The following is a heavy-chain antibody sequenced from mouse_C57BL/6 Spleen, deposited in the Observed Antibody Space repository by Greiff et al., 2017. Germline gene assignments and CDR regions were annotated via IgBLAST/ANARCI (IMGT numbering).Heavy chain of an antibody. J-gene: IGHJ4*01. CDR3: ARSVYDYDYAMDY. Sequence: VKLMESGAELVKPGASVKISCKASGYAFSSYWMNWVKQRPGKGLEWIGQIYPGVGDTNYNGKFKGKATLTADKSSSTAYMQLSSLTSEDSAVYFCARSVYDYDYAMDYWGQGTSVTVSS. CDR1: GYAFSSYW. D-gene: IGHD2-4*01. V-gene: IGHV1-80*01. CDR2: IYPGVGDT.